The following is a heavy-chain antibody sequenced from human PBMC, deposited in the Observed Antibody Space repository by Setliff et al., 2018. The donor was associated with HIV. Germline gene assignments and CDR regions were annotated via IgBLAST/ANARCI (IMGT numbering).Heavy chain of an antibody. CDR3: ARESRNDFWSGYYRTFDI. V-gene: IGHV4-59*11. CDR2: VHHSGTT. D-gene: IGHD3-3*01. Sequence: LETLSLTCTVSGGSISSHFWMWIRQPPGKGLEWIGYVHHSGTTNSKPSLRSRVTISVDTSKNQFALRLRSVTAADTAVYYCARESRNDFWSGYYRTFDIWGQGTMVTVSS. J-gene: IGHJ3*02. CDR1: GGSISSHF.